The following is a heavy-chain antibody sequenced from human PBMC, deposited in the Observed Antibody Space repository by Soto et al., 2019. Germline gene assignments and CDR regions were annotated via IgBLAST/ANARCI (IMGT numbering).Heavy chain of an antibody. CDR1: GYSFTSYW. J-gene: IGHJ5*02. CDR3: ARRGTADELFDP. CDR2: IYPGDSDT. V-gene: IGHV5-51*01. D-gene: IGHD1-1*01. Sequence: GESLKISCKGSGYSFTSYWIGWVRQMPGKRLEWRGIIYPGDSDTRYNPSFQGQVTISDDKSITTAYLQWSSLTASDTAMYYCARRGTADELFDPWGQGTLVTVTS.